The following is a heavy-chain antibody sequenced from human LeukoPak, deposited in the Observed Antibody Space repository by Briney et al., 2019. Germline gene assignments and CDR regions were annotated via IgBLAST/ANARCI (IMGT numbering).Heavy chain of an antibody. V-gene: IGHV3-48*01. D-gene: IGHD3-3*01. Sequence: GGSLRLSCAASGFTFSSYAMNWVRRAPGKGLEWVSYIGSSVSTRYYADSVKGRFTISRDNGKHSLYLQMNSLRAEDTAVYYCAREGSDFWSGYSKGYFDYWGQGTLVTVSS. CDR1: GFTFSSYA. J-gene: IGHJ4*02. CDR3: AREGSDFWSGYSKGYFDY. CDR2: IGSSVSTR.